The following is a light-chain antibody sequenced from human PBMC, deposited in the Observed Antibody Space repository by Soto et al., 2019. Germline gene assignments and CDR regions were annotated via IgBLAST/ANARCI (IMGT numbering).Light chain of an antibody. V-gene: IGLV2-23*01. CDR2: EGI. CDR1: SNTIGGYNV. J-gene: IGLJ6*01. CDR3: CSYVGATTYV. Sequence: QSVLTQPASVSGSPGQSITISCTGSSNTIGGYNVVSWYQQHPGKAPKVIIYEGIKRPSGVSNRFSGAISGSTASLTISGLQADDEADYYCCSYVGATTYVFGSGTKVTVL.